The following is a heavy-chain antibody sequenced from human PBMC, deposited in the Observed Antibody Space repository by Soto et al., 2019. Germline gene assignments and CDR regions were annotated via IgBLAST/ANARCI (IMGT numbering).Heavy chain of an antibody. D-gene: IGHD2-8*01. CDR3: ARDNGGTFDY. V-gene: IGHV3-11*05. CDR2: ISSSSTST. CDR1: GFTFSDYY. J-gene: IGHJ4*02. Sequence: QVQLVESGGGLVKPGGSLRLSCAASGFTFSDYYMAWIRQAPGKGLEWVSYISSSSTSTNYADSVRGRFTISRDDAKNSLYLQMNSRRAEDTAVYYCARDNGGTFDYWGQGTLVTVSS.